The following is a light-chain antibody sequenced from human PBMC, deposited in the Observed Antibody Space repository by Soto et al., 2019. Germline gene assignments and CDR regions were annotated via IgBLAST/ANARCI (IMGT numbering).Light chain of an antibody. V-gene: IGLV2-14*03. CDR2: NVN. Sequence: QSVLTQPASVSGSPGQSITISCIGTSSDVGGYNSVSWYQHHPGKAPKLMIYNVNNRPSGVSNRFSGSKSGNTASLTISGLQAEDEADYYCSSYTTSSTYVFGTGTKVTVL. J-gene: IGLJ1*01. CDR3: SSYTTSSTYV. CDR1: SSDVGGYNS.